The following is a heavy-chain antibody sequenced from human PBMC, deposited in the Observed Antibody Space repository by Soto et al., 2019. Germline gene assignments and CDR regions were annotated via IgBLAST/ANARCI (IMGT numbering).Heavy chain of an antibody. CDR2: ISGDGGSS. CDR3: ATAFADYNPFNV. J-gene: IGHJ3*01. Sequence: GGSLRLSCAASGFTFNSYAMSWVRQAPGKGLEWVSGISGDGGSSYYADSVKGRITISRDNSRNTLYLQMNSLRAGDTAIYYCATAFADYNPFNVWGQGTTVTVSS. D-gene: IGHD4-4*01. CDR1: GFTFNSYA. V-gene: IGHV3-23*01.